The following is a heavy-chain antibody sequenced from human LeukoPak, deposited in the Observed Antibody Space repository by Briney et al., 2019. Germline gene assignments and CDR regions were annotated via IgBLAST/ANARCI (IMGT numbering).Heavy chain of an antibody. CDR2: ISSSSSYI. CDR3: ARGEFEQWLGKYYFDY. CDR1: GFTFSSYR. Sequence: GGSLRLSCAASGFTFSSYRMNWVRQAPGKGLEWVSSISSSSSYIYYADSVKGRFTISRDNAKNSLYLQMNSLRAEDTAVYYCARGEFEQWLGKYYFDYWGQGTLVTVSS. J-gene: IGHJ4*02. V-gene: IGHV3-21*01. D-gene: IGHD6-19*01.